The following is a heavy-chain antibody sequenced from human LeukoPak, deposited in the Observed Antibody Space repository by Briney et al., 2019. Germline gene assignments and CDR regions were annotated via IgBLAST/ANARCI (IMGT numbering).Heavy chain of an antibody. CDR1: GYTFSSYA. D-gene: IGHD2-2*01. J-gene: IGHJ4*02. CDR3: ARGYCSSTSCQYYFDY. CDR2: INAGNANT. Sequence: ASVKVSCKTSGYTFSSYAIHWARQAPGHRLEWMGWINAGNANTKYSQKFQGRVTITRDTSASTAYMELSSLRSEDTPVYYCARGYCSSTSCQYYFDYWGQGTLVTVSS. V-gene: IGHV1-3*01.